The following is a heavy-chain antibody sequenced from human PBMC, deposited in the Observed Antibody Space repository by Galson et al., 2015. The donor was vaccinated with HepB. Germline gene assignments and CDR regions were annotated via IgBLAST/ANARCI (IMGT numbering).Heavy chain of an antibody. CDR1: GFTFSSYW. CDR3: AREYYDFPMDV. V-gene: IGHV3-74*01. Sequence: SLRLSCAASGFTFSSYWMHWVRQAPGKGLVWVSRINSDGSSTSYADSVKGRFTISRDNAKNTLYLQMNSLRAEDTAVYYCAREYYDFPMDVWGKGATVTVSS. J-gene: IGHJ6*03. CDR2: INSDGSST. D-gene: IGHD3-3*01.